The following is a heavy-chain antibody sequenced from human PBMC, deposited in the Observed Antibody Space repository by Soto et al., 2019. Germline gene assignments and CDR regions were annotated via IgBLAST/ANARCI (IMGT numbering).Heavy chain of an antibody. CDR1: GGSISTGGYY. CDR3: AKVRGEQHDAFDI. Sequence: SGTLSLTCTVSGGSISTGGYYWSWIRQHPGRGLEWIGYIYHSGMTFSNPSLQSRVAISIHTSKNKCSLKMSYVTAADTDVYYCAKVRGEQHDAFDIWGQGKMVTVSS. J-gene: IGHJ3*02. V-gene: IGHV4-31*03. CDR2: IYHSGMT. D-gene: IGHD3-16*01.